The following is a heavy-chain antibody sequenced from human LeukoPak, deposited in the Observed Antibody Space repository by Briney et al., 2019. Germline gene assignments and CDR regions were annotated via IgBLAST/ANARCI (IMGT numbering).Heavy chain of an antibody. CDR1: GFIFNNYA. J-gene: IGHJ4*02. CDR3: ARDKIVGPTTLDY. Sequence: GGSLRLSCAGSGFIFNNYAMHWVRQPPGKGLEWVSGISWNSGSIDYADSVKGRFTISRDNAKNSLYLQMNSLRADDTAIYYCARDKIVGPTTLDYWGQGTLVTVSS. CDR2: ISWNSGSI. D-gene: IGHD1-26*01. V-gene: IGHV3-9*01.